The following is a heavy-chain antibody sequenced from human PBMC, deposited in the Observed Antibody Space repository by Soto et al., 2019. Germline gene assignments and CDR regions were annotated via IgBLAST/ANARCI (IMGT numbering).Heavy chain of an antibody. Sequence: SCKASGYTFTSYGISWVRQAPGQGLEWMGWISAYNGNTNYAQKLQGRVTMTTDTSTSTAYMELRSLRSDDTAVYYCATSYSSGWYGAFDIWGQGTMVTVSS. CDR2: ISAYNGNT. D-gene: IGHD6-19*01. CDR1: GYTFTSYG. J-gene: IGHJ3*02. V-gene: IGHV1-18*01. CDR3: ATSYSSGWYGAFDI.